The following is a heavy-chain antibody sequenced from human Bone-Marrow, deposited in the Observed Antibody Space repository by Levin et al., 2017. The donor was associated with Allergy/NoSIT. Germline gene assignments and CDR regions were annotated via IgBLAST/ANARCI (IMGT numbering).Heavy chain of an antibody. CDR2: LNPLLDVT. D-gene: IGHD5-12*01. CDR1: GDTFSRYS. J-gene: IGHJ4*02. V-gene: IGHV1-69*02. Sequence: KISCKASGDTFSRYSNYWVRQAPGQGLEWIGRLNPLLDVTNYAQTFQGRVTITADKSTNTAYMVVTSLRSDDTAVYYCASGYSGYLKLWGQGTLVTVSS. CDR3: ASGYSGYLKL.